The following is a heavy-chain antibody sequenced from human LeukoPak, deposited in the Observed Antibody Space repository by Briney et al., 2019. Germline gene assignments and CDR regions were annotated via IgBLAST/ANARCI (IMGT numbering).Heavy chain of an antibody. CDR1: GGSISSYY. J-gene: IGHJ6*02. CDR3: ARVGGSNYYYYGMDV. CDR2: IYYSGST. Sequence: SETLSLTCTVSGGSISSYYWSWIRQPPGKGLEWIGYIYYSGSTNYNPSLKSRVTISVDTSKNQFSLKLSSVTAADTAVYYCARVGGSNYYYYGMDVWGQGTTVTVSS. D-gene: IGHD3-10*01. V-gene: IGHV4-59*01.